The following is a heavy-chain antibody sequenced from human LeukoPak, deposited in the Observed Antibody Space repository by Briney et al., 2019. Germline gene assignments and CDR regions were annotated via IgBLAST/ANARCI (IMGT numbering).Heavy chain of an antibody. Sequence: GGSLRPSCAASGFTFSSYAMSWVRQAPGKGLEWVSAISGSGGSTYYADSVKGRFTISRDNSKNTLYLQMNSLRAEDTAVYYCAKSGGSWTNYFDYWGQGTLVTVSS. CDR3: AKSGGSWTNYFDY. D-gene: IGHD3-16*01. V-gene: IGHV3-23*01. J-gene: IGHJ4*02. CDR1: GFTFSSYA. CDR2: ISGSGGST.